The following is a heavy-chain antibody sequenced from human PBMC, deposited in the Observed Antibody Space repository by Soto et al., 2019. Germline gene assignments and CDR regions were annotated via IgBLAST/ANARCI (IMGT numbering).Heavy chain of an antibody. J-gene: IGHJ6*02. CDR1: GFTVSSNY. V-gene: IGHV3-53*01. CDR3: ARDHSGYSNHYYGMDV. CDR2: IYSGGST. Sequence: LRLSCAASGFTVSSNYMSWVRQAPGKGLEWVSVIYSGGSTYYADSVKGRFTISRDNSKNTLYLQMNSLRAEDTAVYYCARDHSGYSNHYYGMDVWGQGTTVTVSS. D-gene: IGHD4-4*01.